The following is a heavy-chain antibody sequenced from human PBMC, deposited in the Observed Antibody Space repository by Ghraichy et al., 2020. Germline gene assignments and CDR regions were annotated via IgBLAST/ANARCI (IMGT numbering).Heavy chain of an antibody. CDR3: AKDVSWVDTAMVWDGMDV. CDR1: GFTFSSYA. Sequence: GESLNISCAASGFTFSSYAMSWVRQAPGKGLEWVSAISGSGGSTYYADSVKGRFTISRDNSKNTLYLQMNSLRAEDTAVYYCAKDVSWVDTAMVWDGMDVWGQGTTVTDSS. V-gene: IGHV3-23*01. J-gene: IGHJ6*02. D-gene: IGHD5-18*01. CDR2: ISGSGGST.